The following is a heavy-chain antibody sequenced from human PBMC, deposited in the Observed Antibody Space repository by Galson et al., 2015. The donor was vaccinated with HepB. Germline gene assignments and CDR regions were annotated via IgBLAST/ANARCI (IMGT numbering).Heavy chain of an antibody. CDR1: GGSISSYY. CDR3: ARVAQYYDSSLMGYFDY. CDR2: IYYSGST. D-gene: IGHD3-22*01. V-gene: IGHV4-59*01. Sequence: SLTCTVSGGSISSYYWSWIRQPPGKGLEWIGYIYYSGSTNYNPSLKSRVTISVDTSKNQFSLKLSSVTAADTVVYYCARVAQYYDSSLMGYFDYWGQGTLVTVSS. J-gene: IGHJ4*02.